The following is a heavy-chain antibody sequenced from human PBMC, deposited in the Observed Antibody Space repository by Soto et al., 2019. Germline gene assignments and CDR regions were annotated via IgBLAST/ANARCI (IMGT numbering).Heavy chain of an antibody. Sequence: GGSLRLSCVASGFTLSSSAMNWVRQAPGEGLEWISSSSNRDGGTWYADSVKGRFTISRDNFKQTLYLQMNRLRAEDTAVYYCAKDWSPDDYWGQGTLVTVSS. CDR3: AKDWSPDDY. V-gene: IGHV3-23*01. D-gene: IGHD3-3*01. CDR1: GFTLSSSA. J-gene: IGHJ4*02. CDR2: SSNRDGGT.